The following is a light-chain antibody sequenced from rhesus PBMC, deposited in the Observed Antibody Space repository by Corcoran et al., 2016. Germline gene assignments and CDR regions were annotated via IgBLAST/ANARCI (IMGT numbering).Light chain of an antibody. CDR1: QGITNA. CDR3: RHYYSTPWT. V-gene: IGKV1-33*02. CDR2: EAY. J-gene: IGKJ1*01. Sequence: DIQMTQSPSSLSASVGDRVTITCRASQGITNALAWYQQKPGETPKLLIYEAYSLQIGIPFRFSGRGSWTDFTITINILQPEDFATDYCRHYYSTPWTFGQGTKVEVK.